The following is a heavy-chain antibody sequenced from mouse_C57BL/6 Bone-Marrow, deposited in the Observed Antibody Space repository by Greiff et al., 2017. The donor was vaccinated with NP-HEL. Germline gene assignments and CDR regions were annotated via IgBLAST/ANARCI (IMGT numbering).Heavy chain of an antibody. CDR1: GFTFSNYW. J-gene: IGHJ3*01. Sequence: EVKVVESGGGLVQPGGSMKLSCVASGFTFSNYWMNWVRQSPEKGLEWVAQIRFKSDNYATHYAESVKGRFTISRDDSKSSVYLQMNNLRAEDTGIYYCTTDGYYAYWGQGTLVTVSA. D-gene: IGHD2-3*01. CDR2: IRFKSDNYAT. V-gene: IGHV6-3*01. CDR3: TTDGYYAY.